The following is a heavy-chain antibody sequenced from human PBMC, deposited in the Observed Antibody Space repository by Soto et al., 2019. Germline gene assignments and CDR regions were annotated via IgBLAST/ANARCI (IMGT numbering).Heavy chain of an antibody. CDR3: ARLGHLRFLEWGGSYYYYYMDV. CDR2: IYYSGST. J-gene: IGHJ6*03. CDR1: GGSISSYY. D-gene: IGHD3-3*01. V-gene: IGHV4-59*01. Sequence: SETLSLTCTVSGGSISSYYWSWIRQPPGKGLEWIGYIYYSGSTNYNPSLKSRVTISVDTSKNQFSLKLSSVTAADTAVYYCARLGHLRFLEWGGSYYYYYMDVWGKGTTVTVSS.